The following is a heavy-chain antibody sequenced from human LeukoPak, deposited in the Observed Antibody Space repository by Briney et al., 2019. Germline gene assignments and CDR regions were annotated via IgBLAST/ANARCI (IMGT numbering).Heavy chain of an antibody. V-gene: IGHV1-8*03. CDR3: ARYCSSTSCYGFDY. CDR2: MNPNSGNT. Sequence: ASVKVSCKASGYTFTSYDINWVRQATGQGLEWMGWMNPNSGNTGYAQKFQGRVTITRNTSISTAYMELSSLRSEDTAVYYCARYCSSTSCYGFDYWGQGTLVTVSS. CDR1: GYTFTSYD. D-gene: IGHD2-2*01. J-gene: IGHJ4*02.